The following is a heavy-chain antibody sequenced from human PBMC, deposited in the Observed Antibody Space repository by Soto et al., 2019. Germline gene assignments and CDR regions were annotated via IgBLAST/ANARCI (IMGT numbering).Heavy chain of an antibody. CDR1: GFTFSSYG. J-gene: IGHJ4*02. CDR3: AKGDSGYDSTFDY. Sequence: QVQLVESGGGVVQPGRSLRLSCAASGFTFSSYGMHWVRQAPGKGLEWVAVISYDGSNKYYADSVKGRFTISRDNSKNTVYLQMNSLRAEDTAVYYCAKGDSGYDSTFDYWGQGTLVTVSS. V-gene: IGHV3-30*18. D-gene: IGHD5-12*01. CDR2: ISYDGSNK.